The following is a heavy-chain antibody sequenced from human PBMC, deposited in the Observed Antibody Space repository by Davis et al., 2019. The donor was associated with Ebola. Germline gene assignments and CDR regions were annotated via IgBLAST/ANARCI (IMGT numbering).Heavy chain of an antibody. V-gene: IGHV1-2*06. Sequence: ASVKVSCKASAYTFTGYYMHWVRQAPGQGLEWMGRINPNSGGTNYEQKFQGRVTMTRATSISTAYMDLGRLRYDDTAMYYCARDRAEFPNWLDPWGQGMLVTVSS. J-gene: IGHJ5*02. CDR1: AYTFTGYY. D-gene: IGHD3-10*01. CDR3: ARDRAEFPNWLDP. CDR2: INPNSGGT.